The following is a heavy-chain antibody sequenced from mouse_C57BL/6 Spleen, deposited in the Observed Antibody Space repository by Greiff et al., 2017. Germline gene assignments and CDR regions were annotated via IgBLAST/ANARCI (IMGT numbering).Heavy chain of an antibody. CDR1: GYSITSGYY. Sequence: VQLQQSGPGLVKPSQSLSLTCSVTGYSITSGYYWNWIRQFPGNKLEWMGYISYDGSNNYNPSLKNRISITRDTSKNQFFLKLNSVTTEDTATYYCARGGYDSYYFDYWGQGTTLTVSS. CDR2: ISYDGSN. V-gene: IGHV3-6*01. CDR3: ARGGYDSYYFDY. D-gene: IGHD2-2*01. J-gene: IGHJ2*01.